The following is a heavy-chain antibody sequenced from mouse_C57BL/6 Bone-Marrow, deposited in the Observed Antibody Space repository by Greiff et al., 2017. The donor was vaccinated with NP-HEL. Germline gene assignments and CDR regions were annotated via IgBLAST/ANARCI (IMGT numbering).Heavy chain of an antibody. CDR1: GFNIKDYY. CDR2: IDPEDGET. J-gene: IGHJ4*01. D-gene: IGHD2-2*01. V-gene: IGHV14-2*01. Sequence: EVQLQQSGAELVKPGASVKLSCTASGFNIKDYYMHWVKQRTEQGLEWIGRIDPEDGETKYAPKFQGKATRTADPSSNTSYLQLSSLTSEVTAVYYCSRESTMVTTNAMYYWGQGTSVTVSS. CDR3: SRESTMVTTNAMYY.